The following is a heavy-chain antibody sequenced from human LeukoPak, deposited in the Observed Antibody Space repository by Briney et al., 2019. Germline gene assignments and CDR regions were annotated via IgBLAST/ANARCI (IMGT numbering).Heavy chain of an antibody. J-gene: IGHJ4*02. D-gene: IGHD3-22*01. V-gene: IGHV1-69*06. CDR1: GGTFSSYA. Sequence: SVKVSCKASGGTFSSYAISWVRQAPGQGLEWMGGIIPIFGTANYAQKFQGRVTITADKSTSTAYMELSSLRSEDTAVYYCARDQRDYYDVFDYWGQGTLVTVSS. CDR2: IIPIFGTA. CDR3: ARDQRDYYDVFDY.